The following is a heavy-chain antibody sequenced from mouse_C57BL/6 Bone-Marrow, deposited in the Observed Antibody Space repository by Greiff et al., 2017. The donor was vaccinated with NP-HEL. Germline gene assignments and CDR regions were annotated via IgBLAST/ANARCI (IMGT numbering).Heavy chain of an antibody. CDR1: GYTFTSYW. V-gene: IGHV1-55*01. CDR3: ARSYGNYFYWYFDV. D-gene: IGHD2-1*01. Sequence: QVQLQQPGAELVKPGASVKMSCKASGYTFTSYWITWVKQRPGQGLEWIGDISPGSGSTNYNETFKSKATLTVDTSSSTAYMQLSRLTSEDSAVYYCARSYGNYFYWYFDVWGTGTTVTVSS. CDR2: ISPGSGST. J-gene: IGHJ1*03.